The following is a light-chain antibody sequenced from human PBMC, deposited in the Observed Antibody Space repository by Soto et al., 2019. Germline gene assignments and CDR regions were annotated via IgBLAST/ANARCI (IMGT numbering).Light chain of an antibody. Sequence: QSVLTQPASVSGSPGQSITISCTGTSSDVGGYNYVSWYQQHPGKVPKLMIYDVRNRPSGVPNRFSGSKSGNTASLTISGLQAEDEADYYCSSYSSSGTLNYVFGTGTKVTVL. CDR3: SSYSSSGTLNYV. J-gene: IGLJ1*01. V-gene: IGLV2-14*01. CDR1: SSDVGGYNY. CDR2: DVR.